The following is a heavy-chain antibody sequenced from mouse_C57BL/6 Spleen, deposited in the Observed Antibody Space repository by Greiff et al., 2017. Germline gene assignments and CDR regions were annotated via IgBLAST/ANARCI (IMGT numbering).Heavy chain of an antibody. Sequence: EVQVVESGGGLVKPGGSLKLSCAASGFTFSSYAMSWVRQTPEKRLEWVATISDGGSYTYYPDNVKGRFTISRDNAKNNLYLQMSHLKSEDTAMYYCAREAYYSTPFAYWGQGTLVTVSA. V-gene: IGHV5-4*01. CDR3: AREAYYSTPFAY. J-gene: IGHJ3*01. CDR1: GFTFSSYA. CDR2: ISDGGSYT. D-gene: IGHD2-5*01.